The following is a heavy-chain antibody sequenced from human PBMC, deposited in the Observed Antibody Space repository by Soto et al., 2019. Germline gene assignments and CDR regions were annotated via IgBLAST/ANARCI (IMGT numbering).Heavy chain of an antibody. Sequence: QVQLQESVPGLVKPSQTLSLTCTVSGGSISSGGYYWGWIRQHPGKGLEWIGYIYYSGSTDYNPSLKSRVTISVDTSKNQFSLKLSSVTAADTAVYYCARVFSDSSSFFDPWGQGTLVTVSS. D-gene: IGHD6-13*01. CDR3: ARVFSDSSSFFDP. V-gene: IGHV4-31*03. CDR1: GGSISSGGYY. CDR2: IYYSGST. J-gene: IGHJ5*02.